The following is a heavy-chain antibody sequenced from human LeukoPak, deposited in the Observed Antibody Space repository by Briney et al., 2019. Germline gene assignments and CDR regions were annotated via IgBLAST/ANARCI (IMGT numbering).Heavy chain of an antibody. J-gene: IGHJ6*02. Sequence: GESLKISCKGSGYIFTSYWIAWVRQMPGKGLEWMGIIYPDDSRTRYTPSFQGQVTLSADKSINTAYLQWNSLKASDSAMYYCARHRAAGGGYYYGMDVWGQGTTVTVSS. V-gene: IGHV5-51*01. CDR3: ARHRAAGGGYYYGMDV. CDR1: GYIFTSYW. CDR2: IYPDDSRT. D-gene: IGHD6-13*01.